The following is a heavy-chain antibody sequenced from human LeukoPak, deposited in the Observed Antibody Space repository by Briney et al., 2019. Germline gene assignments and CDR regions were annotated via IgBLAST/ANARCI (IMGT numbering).Heavy chain of an antibody. CDR3: AREDGDAFDI. Sequence: GGSLRLTCAASGFTFSSYEMDWVRRAPGKGLEWVSYIGSSGGSRYYADSVKGRFTSSRDNAKNSLYLQMNSLRVEDTAVYYCAREDGDAFDIWGQGTMVSVSS. V-gene: IGHV3-48*03. CDR1: GFTFSSYE. D-gene: IGHD5-24*01. CDR2: IGSSGGSR. J-gene: IGHJ3*02.